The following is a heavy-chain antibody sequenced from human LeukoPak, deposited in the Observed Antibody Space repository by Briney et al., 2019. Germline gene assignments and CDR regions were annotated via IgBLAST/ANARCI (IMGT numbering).Heavy chain of an antibody. CDR3: ARGYGSGSYSIVYYYYYMDV. Sequence: ASVKVSCKASGYTFTGYYMHWVRQAPGQGLEWMGWINPNSGGTNYAQKFQGRVTMTRDTSISTAYMELSSLRSEDTAVYYCARGYGSGSYSIVYYYYYMDVWGKGTTVTISS. J-gene: IGHJ6*03. CDR1: GYTFTGYY. CDR2: INPNSGGT. D-gene: IGHD3-10*01. V-gene: IGHV1-2*02.